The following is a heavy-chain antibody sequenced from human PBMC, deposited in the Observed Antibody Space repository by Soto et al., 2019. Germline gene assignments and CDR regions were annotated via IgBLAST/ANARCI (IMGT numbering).Heavy chain of an antibody. J-gene: IGHJ4*02. CDR1: GVTFSSYA. CDR2: ISGSGGST. V-gene: IGHV3-23*01. D-gene: IGHD3-22*01. Sequence: GGPLRLSCAAAGVTFSSYAMIWVRQAPGKGLEWVSAISGSGGSTYYADSVKGRFTISRDNSKNTLYLQTNSLRAEDTAVYYCAKDADPYYYDSSGYFDYWGQGTLVTVSS. CDR3: AKDADPYYYDSSGYFDY.